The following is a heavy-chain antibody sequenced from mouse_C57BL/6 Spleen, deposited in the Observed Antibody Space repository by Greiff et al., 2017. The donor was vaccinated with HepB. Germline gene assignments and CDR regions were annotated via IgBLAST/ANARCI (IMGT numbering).Heavy chain of an antibody. CDR3: CNGNWGDYFDY. CDR1: GYTFTSYW. D-gene: IGHD2-1*01. Sequence: QVQLQQPGAELVKPGASVKLSCKASGYTFTSYWMHWVKQRPGQGLEWIGMIHPNSGSTNYNEKFKSKATLTVDNSSSSAYVQHSSLTSEDSAVYYCCNGNWGDYFDYWGQGTTLTVSS. J-gene: IGHJ2*01. V-gene: IGHV1-64*01. CDR2: IHPNSGST.